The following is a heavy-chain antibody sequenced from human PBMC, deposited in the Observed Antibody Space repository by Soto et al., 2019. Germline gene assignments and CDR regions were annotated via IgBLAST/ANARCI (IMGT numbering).Heavy chain of an antibody. D-gene: IGHD3-10*01. J-gene: IGHJ4*02. CDR2: ISGSGGST. V-gene: IGHV3-23*01. CDR1: GFTFSSYA. CDR3: AKRRSDSGSYYNVILIFDY. Sequence: EVQLLESGGGLVQPGGSLRLSCAASGFTFSSYAMSWVRQAPGKGLEWVSAISGSGGSTYYADSVKGRFTISRDNSKNTLYLQMNSLRAEDTAVYYCAKRRSDSGSYYNVILIFDYWGQGTLVTVSS.